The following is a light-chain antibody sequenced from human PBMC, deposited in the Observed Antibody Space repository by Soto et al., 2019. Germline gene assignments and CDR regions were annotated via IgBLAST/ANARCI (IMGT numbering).Light chain of an antibody. V-gene: IGKV3-20*01. CDR2: DIS. CDR1: QSLTNPY. Sequence: EIVLTQSPGTLSLSPGARAPLFWRARQSLTNPYIAWYQQKPGQAPRLLIYDISSRATGIPDRFSGSVSGTDFTLTITRLEPEDFAVFYCQQYGSSEIIFGQGTRLEIK. J-gene: IGKJ5*01. CDR3: QQYGSSEII.